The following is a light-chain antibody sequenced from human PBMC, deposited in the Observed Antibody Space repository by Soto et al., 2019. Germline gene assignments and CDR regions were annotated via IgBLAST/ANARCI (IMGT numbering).Light chain of an antibody. CDR1: SSDVGGYNY. J-gene: IGLJ1*01. CDR3: SSYTSSSTLV. Sequence: QSALTQPASVSGSPGQSITISCTGTSSDVGGYNYVSWYQQHPGKAPKLMIYEDSNRPSGVSNRFSGSKSGNTASLTISGLPDEDEADYYCSSYTSSSTLVFGTGTKLTVL. V-gene: IGLV2-14*01. CDR2: EDS.